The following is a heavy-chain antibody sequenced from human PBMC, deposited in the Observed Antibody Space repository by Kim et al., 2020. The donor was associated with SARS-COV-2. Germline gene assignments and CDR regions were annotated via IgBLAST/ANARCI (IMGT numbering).Heavy chain of an antibody. V-gene: IGHV4-59*01. D-gene: IGHD1-7*01. CDR2: IYYSGST. J-gene: IGHJ4*02. Sequence: SETLSLTCTVSGGSISSYYWSWIRQPPGKGLEWIGYIYYSGSTNYNPSLKSRVTISVDTSKNQFSLKLSSVTAADTAVYYCARVLGNWNYVLDYWGQGTLVTVSS. CDR3: ARVLGNWNYVLDY. CDR1: GGSISSYY.